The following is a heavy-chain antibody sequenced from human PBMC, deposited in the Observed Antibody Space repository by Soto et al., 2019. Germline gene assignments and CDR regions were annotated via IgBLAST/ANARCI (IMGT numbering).Heavy chain of an antibody. CDR3: VRLKPGTPAFDY. CDR1: GFTLNSNW. Sequence: PGGSLRLSCAASGFTLNSNWMHWVRQAPGKGLVWVSRINDDGSMTNYADSVRGRFTISRDNAKSTLYLQLNSLRAEDTAVYYCVRLKPGTPAFDYWGQGTLVTVSS. CDR2: INDDGSMT. J-gene: IGHJ4*02. V-gene: IGHV3-74*01. D-gene: IGHD6-13*01.